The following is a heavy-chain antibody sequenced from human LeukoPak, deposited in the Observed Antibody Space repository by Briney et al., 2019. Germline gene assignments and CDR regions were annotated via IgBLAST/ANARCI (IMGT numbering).Heavy chain of an antibody. CDR2: IYYSGST. J-gene: IGHJ6*02. CDR3: ARDVIINYYYGMDV. D-gene: IGHD3-10*01. CDR1: GGSISSGGYY. Sequence: SETLSLTCTVSGGSISSGGYYWSWIRQHPGKGLEWIGYIYYSGSTYYNPSLKSRVTISVDTSKNQFSLKLSSVTAADTAVYYCARDVIINYYYGMDVWGQGTTVTVSS. V-gene: IGHV4-31*03.